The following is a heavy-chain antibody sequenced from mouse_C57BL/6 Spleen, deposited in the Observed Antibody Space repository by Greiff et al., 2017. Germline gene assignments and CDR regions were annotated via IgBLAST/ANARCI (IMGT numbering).Heavy chain of an antibody. CDR2: IYPRDGST. Sequence: QVQLQQSDAELVKPGASVKISCKVSGYTFTDHTIHWMKQRPEQGLEWIGYIYPRDGSTKYNKKFKGKATLTADKSSSTAYMQLNSLTSEDSAVXFCARKLAYGSSYYFDYWGQGTTLTVSS. D-gene: IGHD1-1*01. CDR1: GYTFTDHT. V-gene: IGHV1-78*01. CDR3: ARKLAYGSSYYFDY. J-gene: IGHJ2*01.